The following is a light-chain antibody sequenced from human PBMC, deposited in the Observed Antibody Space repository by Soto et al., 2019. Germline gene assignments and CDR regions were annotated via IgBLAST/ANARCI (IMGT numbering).Light chain of an antibody. CDR2: IHSDGSH. CDR1: SGHSSYA. J-gene: IGLJ2*01. Sequence: QPVLTQSPSASASLGASVKLTCTLSSGHSSYAIAWHQQQPEKGPRYLMKIHSDGSHSQGDGIPDRFSGSSSGAERYLTISSRQSEDEADYYCQTWVSGIEVFVGGTKVTVL. V-gene: IGLV4-69*01. CDR3: QTWVSGIEV.